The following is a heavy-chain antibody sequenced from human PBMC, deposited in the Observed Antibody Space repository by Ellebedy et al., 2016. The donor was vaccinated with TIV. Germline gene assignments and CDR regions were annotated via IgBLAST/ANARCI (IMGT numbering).Heavy chain of an antibody. CDR3: VIRPNYYVMDV. CDR1: GLTFSDNA. CDR2: IYSGGST. V-gene: IGHV3-53*01. D-gene: IGHD3-16*01. Sequence: GESLKISCAASGLTFSDNAMSWVRQAPGKGLEWVSVIYSGGSTYYADSVKGRFTISRANSKNTLYLQMKSLRAEDTAVYYCVIRPNYYVMDVWGQGTTITVSS. J-gene: IGHJ6*02.